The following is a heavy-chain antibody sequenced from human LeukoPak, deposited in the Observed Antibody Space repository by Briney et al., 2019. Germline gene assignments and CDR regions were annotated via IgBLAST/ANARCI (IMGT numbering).Heavy chain of an antibody. V-gene: IGHV3-30*02. D-gene: IGHD3-10*01. CDR1: GFTFSSYG. CDR3: AKEHSAFDAFDI. J-gene: IGHJ3*02. Sequence: PGGSLRLSCAASGFTFSSYGMHWVRQAPGERLEWVAFIRYDGSNKYYANSVKGRFTISRDNSKNTLYLQMNSLRAEDTAVYYCAKEHSAFDAFDIWGQGTMVTVSS. CDR2: IRYDGSNK.